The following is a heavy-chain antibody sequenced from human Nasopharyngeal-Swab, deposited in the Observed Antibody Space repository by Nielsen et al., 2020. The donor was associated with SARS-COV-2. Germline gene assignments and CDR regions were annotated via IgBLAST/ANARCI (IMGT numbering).Heavy chain of an antibody. CDR2: INSFSTYI. Sequence: GESLKISCATSEFTFSNYGMNWVRQAPGKGLEWVSSINSFSTYIYYADSVKGRFTISRDNAKNSLFLQLSSLRVEDSAVYYCARMADSSGWYIGYWGQGTLVTVSS. CDR1: EFTFSNYG. D-gene: IGHD6-19*01. J-gene: IGHJ4*02. V-gene: IGHV3-21*01. CDR3: ARMADSSGWYIGY.